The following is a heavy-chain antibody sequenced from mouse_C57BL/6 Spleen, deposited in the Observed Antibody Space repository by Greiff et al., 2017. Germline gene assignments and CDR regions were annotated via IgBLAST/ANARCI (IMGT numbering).Heavy chain of an antibody. D-gene: IGHD1-1*01. CDR3: ARCPSYGSSFSYYFDY. J-gene: IGHJ2*01. CDR2: IDPSDSYT. CDR1: GYTFTSYW. Sequence: QVQLQQPGAELVLPGASVKLSCKASGYTFTSYWMHWVKQRPGQGLELIGEIDPSDSYTNYNQKFKGKSTLTVDKSSSTAYMQLSSLTSEDSAVYSCARCPSYGSSFSYYFDYWGQGTTLTVSS. V-gene: IGHV1-69*01.